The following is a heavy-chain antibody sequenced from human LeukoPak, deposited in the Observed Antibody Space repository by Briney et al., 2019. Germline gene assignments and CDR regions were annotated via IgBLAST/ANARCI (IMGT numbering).Heavy chain of an antibody. Sequence: GGSLRLSCAASGFIFSAYTMTWVRQTPGKGLEWVSSMDSSGSTYYTDSVKGRFIISRDNSNNTLYLQTNSLRGEDTALYYCARDLWYSGSYFDYWGQGTLVTVSS. J-gene: IGHJ4*02. CDR3: ARDLWYSGSYFDY. V-gene: IGHV3-66*03. D-gene: IGHD1-26*01. CDR2: MDSSGST. CDR1: GFIFSAYT.